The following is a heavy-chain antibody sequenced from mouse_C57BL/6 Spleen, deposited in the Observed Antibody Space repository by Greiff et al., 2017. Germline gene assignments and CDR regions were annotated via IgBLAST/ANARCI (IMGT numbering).Heavy chain of an antibody. D-gene: IGHD1-1*01. CDR1: GYAFSSSW. CDR3: ARDYGSSYGCDY. Sequence: VKLMESGPELVKPGASVKISCKASGYAFSSSWMNWVKQRPGKGLEWIGRIYPGDGDTNYNGKFKGKATLTADKSSSTAYMQLSSLTSEDSAVYFCARDYGSSYGCDYWGQGTTLTVSS. V-gene: IGHV1-82*01. J-gene: IGHJ2*01. CDR2: IYPGDGDT.